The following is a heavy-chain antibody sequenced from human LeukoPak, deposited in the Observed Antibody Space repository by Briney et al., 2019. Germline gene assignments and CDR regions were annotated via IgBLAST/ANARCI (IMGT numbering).Heavy chain of an antibody. J-gene: IGHJ5*02. D-gene: IGHD5-24*01. CDR1: GFTFSSYG. V-gene: IGHV3-30*02. Sequence: GGSLRLSCAASGFTFSSYGMHWVRQAPGKGLEWVAFIRYDGSNKYYADSVKGRFTISRDNSKNTLYLQMTSLRAEDTAVYYCAKDRRDGYNCFDPWGQGTLVTVSS. CDR3: AKDRRDGYNCFDP. CDR2: IRYDGSNK.